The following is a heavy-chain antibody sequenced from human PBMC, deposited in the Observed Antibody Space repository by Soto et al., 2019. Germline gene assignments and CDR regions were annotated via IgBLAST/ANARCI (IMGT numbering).Heavy chain of an antibody. Sequence: ASVKVSCKASGYTFTFYTLHWVRQAPGQRLEWMGWINAANGDTKYSQKFQDRVTITRDTSASTAYMELSSLRSEDTAVYYCATARDGFHTRGQATMVTVPS. J-gene: IGHJ3*02. CDR3: ATARDGFHT. V-gene: IGHV1-3*01. CDR2: INAANGDT. CDR1: GYTFTFYT.